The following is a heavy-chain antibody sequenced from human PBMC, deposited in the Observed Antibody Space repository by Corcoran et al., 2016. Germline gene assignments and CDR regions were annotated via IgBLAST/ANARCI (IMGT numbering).Heavy chain of an antibody. CDR1: GYTFTSHY. V-gene: IGHV1-46*01. CDR2: INPSGDFT. CDR3: AREPADSSDFYNCFDP. Sequence: QVRLVQSGAEVKKPGASVKVSCKASGYTFTSHYLHWVRQAPGHGLEWMGMINPSGDFTTYAQRLQGRITMTRDTSTSTVYMELSSLRSEDTALYSCAREPADSSDFYNCFDPWGQGTLVTVSS. D-gene: IGHD3-22*01. J-gene: IGHJ5*02.